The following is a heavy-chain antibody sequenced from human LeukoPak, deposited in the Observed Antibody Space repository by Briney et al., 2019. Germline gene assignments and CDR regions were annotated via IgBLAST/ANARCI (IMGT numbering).Heavy chain of an antibody. D-gene: IGHD3-10*01. V-gene: IGHV3-23*01. Sequence: GGSLTLTCAASGFTFSSNGMSWVRQAPGQGLEWVSAISGSGGSTYYADSVKGRFTISRDNSKNTLYLQMNSLRAEDTGVYYCAKDRGWFGELLWEGKVWAFDYWGQGTLVTVSS. CDR2: ISGSGGST. CDR1: GFTFSSNG. CDR3: AKDRGWFGELLWEGKVWAFDY. J-gene: IGHJ4*02.